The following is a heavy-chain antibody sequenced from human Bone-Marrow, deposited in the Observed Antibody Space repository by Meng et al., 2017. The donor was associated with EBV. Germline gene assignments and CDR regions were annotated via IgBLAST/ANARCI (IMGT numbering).Heavy chain of an antibody. D-gene: IGHD3-10*01. J-gene: IGHJ4*02. Sequence: QVRVVPSGAEVNKPGASVTVSCKTSGGTFRGDAISWVRQAPGQGLEWMGGLIPLSDAPHYAQKFQGRVTITADESTSTHYLDLSGLRAEDTAVYYCASESGRGFTPDYWGQGTLVTVSS. V-gene: IGHV1-69*01. CDR3: ASESGRGFTPDY. CDR1: GGTFRGDA. CDR2: LIPLSDAP.